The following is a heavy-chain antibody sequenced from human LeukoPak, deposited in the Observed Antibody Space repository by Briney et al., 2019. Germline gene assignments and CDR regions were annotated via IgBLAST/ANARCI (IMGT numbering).Heavy chain of an antibody. CDR1: GGSISSYY. Sequence: SETLSLTCTVSGGSISSYYWSWIRQPPGKGLEWIGYIYYSGSTNYNPSLKSRVTISVDTSKNQFSLKLSSVTAADTVVYYCARGDSSGYYDDYWGQGTLVTVSS. J-gene: IGHJ4*02. CDR3: ARGDSSGYYDDY. V-gene: IGHV4-59*01. D-gene: IGHD3-22*01. CDR2: IYYSGST.